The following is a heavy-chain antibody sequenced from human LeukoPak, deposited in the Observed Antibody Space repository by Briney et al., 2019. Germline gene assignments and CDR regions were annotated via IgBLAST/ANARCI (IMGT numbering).Heavy chain of an antibody. CDR3: AKPRGRACDYPRDRYFDY. D-gene: IGHD4-17*01. Sequence: GGSLRLSCAASGFTFSTSAMSWIRQAPGKGLEWVSAISGSGGSTYYADSVKGRFTISRDNSKNTLYLQMNSLRAEDTAVYYCAKPRGRACDYPRDRYFDYWGQGTLVTVST. CDR2: ISGSGGST. CDR1: GFTFSTSA. V-gene: IGHV3-23*01. J-gene: IGHJ4*02.